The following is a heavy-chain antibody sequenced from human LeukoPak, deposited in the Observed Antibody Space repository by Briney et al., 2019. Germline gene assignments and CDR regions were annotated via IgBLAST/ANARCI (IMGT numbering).Heavy chain of an antibody. J-gene: IGHJ5*02. CDR1: GGSFSGYY. CDR2: IYYSGST. D-gene: IGHD3-22*01. Sequence: NPSETLSLTCAVYGGSFSGYYWSWIRQPPGKGLEWIGYIYYSGSTNYNPSLKSRVTISVDTSKNQFSLKLSSVTAADTAVYYCARASRSYYDSSGYYYEWFDPWGQGTLVTVSS. CDR3: ARASRSYYDSSGYYYEWFDP. V-gene: IGHV4-59*01.